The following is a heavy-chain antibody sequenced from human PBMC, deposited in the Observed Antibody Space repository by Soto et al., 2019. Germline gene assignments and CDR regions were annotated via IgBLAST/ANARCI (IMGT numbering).Heavy chain of an antibody. J-gene: IGHJ4*02. CDR1: GGSISSYY. CDR2: IYYSGST. D-gene: IGHD3-10*01. Sequence: SETLSLTCTVSGGSISSYYWSWIRQPPGKGLEWIGFIYYSGSTNYNPSLKSRVTISVDTSKNQFSLKLSSVTAADTAVYYCARLWGWFGDYWGQGTLVTVSS. V-gene: IGHV4-59*08. CDR3: ARLWGWFGDY.